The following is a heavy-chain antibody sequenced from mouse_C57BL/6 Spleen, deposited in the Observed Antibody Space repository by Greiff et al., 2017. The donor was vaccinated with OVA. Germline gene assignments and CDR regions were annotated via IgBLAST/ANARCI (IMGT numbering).Heavy chain of an antibody. CDR1: GYTFTDYY. Sequence: EVQLQQSGPELVKPGASVKISCKASGYTFTDYYMNWVKQSHGKSLEWIGDINPNNGGTSYNQKFKGKATLTVDKSSSTAYMELRSLTSEDAAVYYCARKGALYSNYEGAWFAYWGQGTLVTVSA. D-gene: IGHD2-5*01. V-gene: IGHV1-26*01. CDR2: INPNNGGT. CDR3: ARKGALYSNYEGAWFAY. J-gene: IGHJ3*01.